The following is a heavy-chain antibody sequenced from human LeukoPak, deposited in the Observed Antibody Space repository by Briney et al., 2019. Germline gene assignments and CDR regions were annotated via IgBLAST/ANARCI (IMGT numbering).Heavy chain of an antibody. CDR3: ATVWNSNYKYGLDV. CDR1: GYTLIELS. V-gene: IGHV1-24*01. Sequence: ASVKVSCKVSGYTLIELSMHWVRQAPGKGLEWMGGFDPKAGEKVYAQKFQGRVTMTEDTSTDTAYMELSSLRSGDTAVYYCATVWNSNYKYGLDVWGQGTTVTVSS. D-gene: IGHD1-7*01. CDR2: FDPKAGEK. J-gene: IGHJ6*02.